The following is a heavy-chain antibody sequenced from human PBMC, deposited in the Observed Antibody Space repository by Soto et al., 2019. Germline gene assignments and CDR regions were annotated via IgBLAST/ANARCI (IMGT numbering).Heavy chain of an antibody. Sequence: QDQLVQSGAEVKKPGASVKISCEASGYTFTSHGISWVRQAPGQGLQWLGWISTYNSRTNYAQKVQGRVTMPTDTTASTAYWDLRSLTFDYTAVYYCARARYCASPSCYNHYYYGMETWGQGTKVTVSS. D-gene: IGHD2-2*02. V-gene: IGHV1-18*04. J-gene: IGHJ6*02. CDR2: ISTYNSRT. CDR1: GYTFTSHG. CDR3: ARARYCASPSCYNHYYYGMET.